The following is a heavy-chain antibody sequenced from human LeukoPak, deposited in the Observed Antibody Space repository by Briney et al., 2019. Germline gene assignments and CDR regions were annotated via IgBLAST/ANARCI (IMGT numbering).Heavy chain of an antibody. D-gene: IGHD6-13*01. V-gene: IGHV1-18*01. CDR3: ARVGQQLVPFDY. Sequence: ASVKVSCKASGYTFTSYGISWVRQAPGQGLEWMGWISAYNGNTNYAQKLQGRVTMTTDTSTSTAYTELRSLRSDDTAVYYCARVGQQLVPFDYWGQGTLVTVSS. CDR2: ISAYNGNT. CDR1: GYTFTSYG. J-gene: IGHJ4*02.